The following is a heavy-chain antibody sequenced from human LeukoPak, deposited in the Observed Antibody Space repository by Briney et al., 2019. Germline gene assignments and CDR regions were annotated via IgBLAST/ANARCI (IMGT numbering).Heavy chain of an antibody. CDR3: AREPTSGREPTSGRPLDY. CDR2: IYSSGSN. D-gene: IGHD5-12*01. CDR1: GGSTSGYF. V-gene: IGHV4-4*07. Sequence: SETLSLTCTVSGGSTSGYFWSWIRQPAGKGLEWIGRIYSSGSNNYNPSLKSRVTMSLDTSKNHLSLNLSSGTAADTAVYYCAREPTSGREPTSGRPLDYWGQGTLVTVSS. J-gene: IGHJ4*02.